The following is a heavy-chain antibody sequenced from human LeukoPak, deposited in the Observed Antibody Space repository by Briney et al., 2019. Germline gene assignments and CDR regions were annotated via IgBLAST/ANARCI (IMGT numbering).Heavy chain of an antibody. CDR2: IYYSGNT. J-gene: IGHJ6*03. V-gene: IGHV4-61*02. Sequence: PSETLSLTCTVSGDSLSSGSYYWTWIRQTAGKGLEWIGRIYYSGNTNYNPSLRSRVTISVDTSKNQFSLNIYSLTAADTAVYSCARGVVTQRYYMDVWGKGTTVTVSS. CDR1: GDSLSSGSYY. D-gene: IGHD3-22*01. CDR3: ARGVVTQRYYMDV.